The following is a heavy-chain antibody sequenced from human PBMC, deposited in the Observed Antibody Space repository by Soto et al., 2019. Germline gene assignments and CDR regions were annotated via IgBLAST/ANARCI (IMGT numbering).Heavy chain of an antibody. D-gene: IGHD3-22*01. V-gene: IGHV1-58*01. CDR3: NSLRVEDTAVYYCARSPQPTRGIHWYFDL. CDR1: GFSFSNSA. Sequence: SVKVSCKTSGFSFSNSAVQWVRQARGQSLEWIGWIIVGSGQTKSAQNIQERLTITRDISTSTVYMELSSLNSKNTLYVQMNSLRVEDTAVYYCARSPQPTRGIHWYFDLWGRGILVTVSS. CDR2: IIVGSGQT. J-gene: IGHJ2*01.